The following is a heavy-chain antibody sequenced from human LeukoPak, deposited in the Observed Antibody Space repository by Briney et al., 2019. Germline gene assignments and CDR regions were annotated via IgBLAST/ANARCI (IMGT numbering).Heavy chain of an antibody. D-gene: IGHD3-10*01. V-gene: IGHV3-21*06. Sequence: GGSLRLSCAASGFTFSSYSMNWVRQAPGKGLEWVSSVSSSSSYIYYADSVKGRFTISRDNAKNSLYLQMNSLRAEDTAVYYCARDSDGNFDYWGQGTLVTVSS. CDR1: GFTFSSYS. CDR3: ARDSDGNFDY. J-gene: IGHJ4*02. CDR2: VSSSSSYI.